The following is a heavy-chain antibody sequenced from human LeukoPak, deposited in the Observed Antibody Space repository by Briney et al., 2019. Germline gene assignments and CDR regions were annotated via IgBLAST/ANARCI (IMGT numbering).Heavy chain of an antibody. D-gene: IGHD3-3*02. CDR3: ARVRLADERAWAY. J-gene: IGHJ4*02. V-gene: IGHV1-2*02. CDR1: GYTFSDFY. CDR2: ITPKSGDT. Sequence: ASVKVSCKASGYTFSDFYIRWVRQAPGQGLEYVGWITPKSGDTYSPQRFQGRVTMTRDASISTAYMELSSLRSDDTAVYFCARVRLADERAWAYWGQGTLVTVSS.